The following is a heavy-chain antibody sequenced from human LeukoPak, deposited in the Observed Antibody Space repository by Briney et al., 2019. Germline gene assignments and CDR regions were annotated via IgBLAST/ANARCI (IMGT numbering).Heavy chain of an antibody. CDR1: GFTFSTYA. CDR2: INSDGGST. CDR3: ARVLSGEMATD. V-gene: IGHV3-74*01. Sequence: GGSLRLSCAASGFTFSTYAMSWVRQAPGKGLEWVSRINSDGGSTAYTESVKGRFTISRDNAKKTVYLQMNSLRAEDTAVYYCARVLSGEMATDWGQGTLVTVSS. D-gene: IGHD5-24*01. J-gene: IGHJ4*02.